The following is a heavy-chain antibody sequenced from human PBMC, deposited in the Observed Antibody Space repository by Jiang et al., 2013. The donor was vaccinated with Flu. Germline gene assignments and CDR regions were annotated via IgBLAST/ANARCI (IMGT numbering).Heavy chain of an antibody. V-gene: IGHV1-18*01. Sequence: FTSYGISWVRQAPGQGLEWMGWISAYNGNTNYAQKLQGRVTMTTDTSTSTAYMELRSLRSDDTAVYYCARDGLWLNRGPREIDYWGQGTLVTVSS. CDR2: ISAYNGNT. J-gene: IGHJ4*02. CDR1: FTSYG. CDR3: ARDGLWLNRGPREIDY. D-gene: IGHD5-18*01.